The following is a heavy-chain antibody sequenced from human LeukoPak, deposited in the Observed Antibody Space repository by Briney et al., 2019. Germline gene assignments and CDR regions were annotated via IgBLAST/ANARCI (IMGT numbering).Heavy chain of an antibody. CDR2: ISYDGSNK. CDR3: ATLWFGGVGSDFDY. J-gene: IGHJ4*02. CDR1: GFSFSSYW. D-gene: IGHD3-10*01. V-gene: IGHV3-30*03. Sequence: PGGSLRLSCAASGFSFSSYWMHWVRQAPGKGLEWVAVISYDGSNKYYADSVKGRFTISRDNSKNSLYLQMNSLRAEDTAVYYCATLWFGGVGSDFDYWGQGTLVTVSS.